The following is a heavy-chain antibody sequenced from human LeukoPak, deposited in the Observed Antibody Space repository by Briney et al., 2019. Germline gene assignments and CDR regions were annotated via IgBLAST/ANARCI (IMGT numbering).Heavy chain of an antibody. CDR2: ISGSGGST. CDR1: GFTFSSYA. J-gene: IGHJ4*02. D-gene: IGHD3-16*02. Sequence: GGSLRLSCAASGFTFSSYAMSWVRQAPGKGLEWVSAISGSGGSTYYADSVKGRFTISRDNSKNTLYLQMNSLRAEDTAVYYGAKDRDDYVWGSYRYTAYFDYWGQGTLVTVSS. V-gene: IGHV3-23*01. CDR3: AKDRDDYVWGSYRYTAYFDY.